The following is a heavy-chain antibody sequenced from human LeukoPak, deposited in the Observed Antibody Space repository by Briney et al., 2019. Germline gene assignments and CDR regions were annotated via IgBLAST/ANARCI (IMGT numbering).Heavy chain of an antibody. V-gene: IGHV4-59*08. CDR3: ARLSLEVTAISYYYYYGMDV. CDR2: IYYSGST. D-gene: IGHD2-21*02. J-gene: IGHJ6*02. CDR1: GGSISSYS. Sequence: PSETLSLTCTVSGGSISSYSWSWIRQPPGKGLEWIGYIYYSGSTNYNPSLKSRVTISVDTSKNQFSLKLSSVTAADTAVYYCARLSLEVTAISYYYYYGMDVWGQGTTVTVSS.